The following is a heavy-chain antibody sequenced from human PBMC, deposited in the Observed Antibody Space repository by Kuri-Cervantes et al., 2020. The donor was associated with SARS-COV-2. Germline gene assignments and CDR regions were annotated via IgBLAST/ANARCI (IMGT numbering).Heavy chain of an antibody. D-gene: IGHD2-21*01. V-gene: IGHV1-18*01. CDR2: ISANNGIT. CDR1: GDSFTSFG. J-gene: IGHJ5*02. Sequence: ASVKDSCKASGDSFTSFGISWVRQAPGQGLEWMGWISANNGITNYAQKFQGRVTLTTDRSTDTAYKELTSLRSDDTSVYYCARTVHVIIVVDDWFDPWGQGTLVTISS. CDR3: ARTVHVIIVVDDWFDP.